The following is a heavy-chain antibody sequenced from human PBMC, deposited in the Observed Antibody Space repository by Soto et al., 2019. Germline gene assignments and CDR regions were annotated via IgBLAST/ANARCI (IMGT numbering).Heavy chain of an antibody. CDR3: ARHRINYGKDV. J-gene: IGHJ6*02. Sequence: SETLSLTCAVSGGSISSSTYYWGWIRQPLGKGLEWIGSIYYSGSTNYNPSLKSRVTISVDTSNNQFSLKLSSVTAADTAVYYCARHRINYGKDVWGQGTTVTVSS. CDR1: GGSISSSTYY. CDR2: IYYSGST. V-gene: IGHV4-39*01.